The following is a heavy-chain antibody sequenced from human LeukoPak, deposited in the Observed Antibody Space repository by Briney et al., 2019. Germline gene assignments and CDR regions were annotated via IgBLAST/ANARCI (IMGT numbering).Heavy chain of an antibody. D-gene: IGHD3-22*01. CDR1: GGSFSVYY. CDR3: ARVKQDYYDSSGYYYAFDY. J-gene: IGHJ4*02. V-gene: IGHV4-34*01. CDR2: VNHSGST. Sequence: SDTLSLTCAVYGGSFSVYYWSWIRQPPGKGLEWIGEVNHSGSTNYNPSLKSRVTISVDTSKNQFSLKLSSVTAADTAVYYCARVKQDYYDSSGYYYAFDYWGQGTLVTVSS.